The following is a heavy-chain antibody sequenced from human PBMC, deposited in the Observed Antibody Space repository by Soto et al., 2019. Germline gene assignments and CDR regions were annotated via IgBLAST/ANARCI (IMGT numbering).Heavy chain of an antibody. CDR3: ARGGYCSGGSCYEYYFDY. CDR2: IYHSGNT. D-gene: IGHD2-15*01. CDR1: GGSISSGGYS. J-gene: IGHJ4*02. V-gene: IGHV4-30-2*01. Sequence: QLQLQESGSGLVKPSQTLSLTCAVSGGSISSGGYSWSWIRQPPGKGLEWIGYIYHSGNTYYNPSLKRRVPISVDRSKNQFSLKLSSVTAADTAVYYCARGGYCSGGSCYEYYFDYWGQGTLVTVSS.